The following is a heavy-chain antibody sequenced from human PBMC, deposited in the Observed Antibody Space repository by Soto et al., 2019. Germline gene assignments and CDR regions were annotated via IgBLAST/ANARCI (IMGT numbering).Heavy chain of an antibody. Sequence: PGGSLRLSCAASGFTFRSYGMSWVRQAPGKGLEWVSGISASGGSTYYADSVKGRITISRDNSKNTLYVQMNSLRAEDTAVYYCAKGGGSLLYYWGKGTLVTVSS. CDR1: GFTFRSYG. J-gene: IGHJ4*02. CDR3: AKGGGSLLYY. CDR2: ISASGGST. V-gene: IGHV3-23*01. D-gene: IGHD5-12*01.